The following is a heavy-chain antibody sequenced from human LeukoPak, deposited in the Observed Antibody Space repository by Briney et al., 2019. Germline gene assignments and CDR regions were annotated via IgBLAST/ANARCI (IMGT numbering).Heavy chain of an antibody. CDR2: INHSGST. J-gene: IGHJ4*02. CDR1: GGSFSGSY. D-gene: IGHD3-22*01. Sequence: PSETLSLTCAVYGGSFSGSYSSWTRQPPGKWLEWMGEINHSGSTNYNPSLKSRVTISVDTSKNQCSLRLSSVSAADTAVYYCARGRAGYYDSSGYQAYWGQGTLVTVSS. V-gene: IGHV4-34*01. CDR3: ARGRAGYYDSSGYQAY.